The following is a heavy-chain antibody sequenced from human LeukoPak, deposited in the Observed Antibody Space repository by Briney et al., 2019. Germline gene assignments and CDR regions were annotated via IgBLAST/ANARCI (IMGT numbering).Heavy chain of an antibody. Sequence: KPGGSLRLSCAASGFTFSSYSMNWVRQAPGKGLEWVSSISSSSSYIYYADSVKGRFTISRDNAENSLYLQMNSLRAEDTAVYYCAGTVTSPNNWFDPWGQGTLVTVSS. CDR1: GFTFSSYS. J-gene: IGHJ5*02. D-gene: IGHD4-17*01. CDR2: ISSSSSYI. CDR3: AGTVTSPNNWFDP. V-gene: IGHV3-21*01.